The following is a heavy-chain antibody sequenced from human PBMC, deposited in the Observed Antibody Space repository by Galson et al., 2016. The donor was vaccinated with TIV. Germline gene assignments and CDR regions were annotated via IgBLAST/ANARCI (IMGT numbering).Heavy chain of an antibody. CDR1: GYSINSHYF. Sequence: SETLSLTCTVSGYSINSHYFWAWLRQPPGKGLEWIGSFFHPGAVYYNPPLERRVTMSGDTSKNHFSLRLTSVTAADTAIYYCTRHIGGDSGDYVGQGILVTVSS. D-gene: IGHD2-21*02. V-gene: IGHV4-38-2*02. CDR3: TRHIGGDSGDY. CDR2: FFHPGAV. J-gene: IGHJ4*02.